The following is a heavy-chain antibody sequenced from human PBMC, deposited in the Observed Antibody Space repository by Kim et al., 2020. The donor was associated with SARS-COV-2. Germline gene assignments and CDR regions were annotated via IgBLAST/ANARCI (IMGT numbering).Heavy chain of an antibody. V-gene: IGHV3-23*01. CDR1: GLTFSNYA. CDR3: AKDLKFGELFGDAFDV. J-gene: IGHJ3*01. CDR2: ISGSGAKT. Sequence: GGSLRLSCAASGLTFSNYAMTWVRQAPGKGLEWVSGISGSGAKTYYADSVRGRFTISRDISKNTLYLQMNSLRAEDTAVYYCAKDLKFGELFGDAFDVWGQGTMVTVSS. D-gene: IGHD3-10*01.